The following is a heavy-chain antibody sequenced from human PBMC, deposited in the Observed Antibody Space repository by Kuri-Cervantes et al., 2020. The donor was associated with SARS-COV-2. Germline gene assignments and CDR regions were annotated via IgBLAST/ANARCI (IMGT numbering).Heavy chain of an antibody. V-gene: IGHV3-21*01. J-gene: IGHJ4*02. CDR2: ISNSGSYI. CDR1: GFTFSSYS. CDR3: ARDCYDFNNGYYTGQFAY. Sequence: ETLSLTCAVSGFTFSSYSMSWVRQAPGKGLEWVSSISNSGSYIYYADSVRGRFTISRDNAKNSLYLQMNSPRAEDTAVYYCARDCYDFNNGYYTGQFAYWGQGTLVTVSS. D-gene: IGHD3-3*01.